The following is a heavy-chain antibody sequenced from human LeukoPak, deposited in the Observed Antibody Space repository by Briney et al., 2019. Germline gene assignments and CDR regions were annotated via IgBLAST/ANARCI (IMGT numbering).Heavy chain of an antibody. Sequence: PSETLSLTCTVSGYSISSGYFWGWIRQPPGKGLEWIGSFYHSWSTYYNPSLKSRVTISVDTSKNQFSLKLTSVTAADTAVYYCARAPGTTFDYWGHGNMVTVSS. CDR3: ARAPGTTFDY. CDR2: FYHSWST. V-gene: IGHV4-38-2*02. CDR1: GYSISSGYF. D-gene: IGHD4-17*01. J-gene: IGHJ4*01.